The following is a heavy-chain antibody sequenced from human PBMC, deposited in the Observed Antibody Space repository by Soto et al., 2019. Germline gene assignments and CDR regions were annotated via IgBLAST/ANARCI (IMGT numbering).Heavy chain of an antibody. J-gene: IGHJ6*02. CDR3: TSAGLGTSGTMHYYFGLDV. Sequence: QSVGSLRLSTTPSGFTVGANPVTWVRQAAGKGLEWVGLVRSKDYGGRIKYATSAKGKVTNTSYESQSIVYLQMNSHKIEVTAVCYCTSAGLGTSGTMHYYFGLDVWGQGTTVTVSS. V-gene: IGHV3-49*04. CDR2: VRSKDYGGRI. D-gene: IGHD1-1*01. CDR1: GFTVGANP.